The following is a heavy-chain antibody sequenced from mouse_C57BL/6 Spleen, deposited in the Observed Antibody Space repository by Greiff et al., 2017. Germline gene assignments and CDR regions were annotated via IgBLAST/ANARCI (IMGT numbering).Heavy chain of an antibody. V-gene: IGHV1-55*01. Sequence: FQLQQPGAELVKPGASVKMSCKASGYTFTSYWITWVKQRPGQGLEWIGDIYPGSGSTNYNEKFKSKATLTVDTSSSTACMQLSSLSSEDSAVCYCAYTSPGWFADWGQGTLVTFAA. CDR3: AYTSPGWFAD. CDR2: IYPGSGST. J-gene: IGHJ3*01. CDR1: GYTFTSYW.